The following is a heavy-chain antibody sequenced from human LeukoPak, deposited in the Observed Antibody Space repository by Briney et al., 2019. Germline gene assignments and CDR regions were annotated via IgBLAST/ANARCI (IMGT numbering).Heavy chain of an antibody. D-gene: IGHD3-16*01. CDR3: ARGDYYDGGGRNWFDP. CDR2: IHTSWTT. CDR1: GGSMYSYY. J-gene: IGHJ5*02. Sequence: PSDTLSLTCSVSGGSMYSYYWSFIRQAAGKGLEWIGRIHTSWTTYYNPSLKSRVTLSVATSMNQFSLRLTSVTAADTAVYYCARGDYYDGGGRNWFDPWGQGTLVTVSP. V-gene: IGHV4-4*07.